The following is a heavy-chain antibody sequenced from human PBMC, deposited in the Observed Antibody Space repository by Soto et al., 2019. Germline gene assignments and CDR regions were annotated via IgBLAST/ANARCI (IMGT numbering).Heavy chain of an antibody. D-gene: IGHD3-22*01. J-gene: IGHJ4*02. V-gene: IGHV4-31*03. CDR2: IYYTGSA. CDR1: GGSISSGGYY. Sequence: PSETLSLTCTVSGGSISSGGYYWSWIRQHPGKGLEWIGYIYYTGSAYYNPSLKSRLTISVGTSTNQFSLKLSSVTAEDTAVYYCAREAYYYDSSGYFSKYFDSWGQGTLVTVSS. CDR3: AREAYYYDSSGYFSKYFDS.